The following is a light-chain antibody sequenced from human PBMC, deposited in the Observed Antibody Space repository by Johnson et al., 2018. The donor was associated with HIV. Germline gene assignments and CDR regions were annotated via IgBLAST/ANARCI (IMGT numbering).Light chain of an antibody. J-gene: IGLJ1*01. Sequence: QSILTQPPSVSAAPGQKVTISCSGSSSNIGNNYVSWYQQFPGTAPKLVIYDNNKRPSGIPDRFSGSKSGTSAPLVITGLQTGDEADYYCGTWDTSLSTYVFGTGTKVTVL. CDR3: GTWDTSLSTYV. CDR1: SSNIGNNY. V-gene: IGLV1-51*01. CDR2: DNN.